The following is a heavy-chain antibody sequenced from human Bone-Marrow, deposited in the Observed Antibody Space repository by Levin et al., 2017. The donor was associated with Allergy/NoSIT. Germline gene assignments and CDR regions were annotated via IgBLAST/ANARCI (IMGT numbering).Heavy chain of an antibody. J-gene: IGHJ6*03. CDR3: ARDPDILTGYIGRNPRTYSYYMDV. V-gene: IGHV3-33*01. D-gene: IGHD3-9*01. CDR1: AFTLSHYG. CDR2: SWHGGTKK. Sequence: HSGGSLRLSCAASAFTLSHYGVHWVRQAPGKGLEWVAVSWHGGTKKYYTDSVKGRFTISGDTSRNIVYLQMNSLRAEDTAVYSCARDPDILTGYIGRNPRTYSYYMDVWGKGTTVTVSS.